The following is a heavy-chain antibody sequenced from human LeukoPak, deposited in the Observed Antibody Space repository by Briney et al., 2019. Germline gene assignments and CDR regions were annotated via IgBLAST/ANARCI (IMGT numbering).Heavy chain of an antibody. D-gene: IGHD5-24*01. CDR3: ASLMMVLEMATAMEAFDI. J-gene: IGHJ3*02. V-gene: IGHV1-69*05. CDR2: IIPIFGTA. Sequence: SVEVSCKASGGTFSSYAISWVRQAPGQGLEWMGRIIPIFGTANYAQKFQGRVTITTDESTSTAYMELSSLRSEDTAVYYCASLMMVLEMATAMEAFDIWGQGTMVTVSS. CDR1: GGTFSSYA.